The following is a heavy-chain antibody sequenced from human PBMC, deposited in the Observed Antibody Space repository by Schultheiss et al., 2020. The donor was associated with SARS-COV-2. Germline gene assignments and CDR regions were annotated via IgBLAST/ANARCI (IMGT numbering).Heavy chain of an antibody. CDR2: TYYRSKWYN. CDR3: ARDSIYTPYDYVWGSYRQKYAFDI. V-gene: IGHV6-1*01. Sequence: SQTLSLTCAISGDSVSSNSAAWNWIRQSPSRGLEWLGRTYYRSKWYNDYAVSVKSRITINPDTSKNQFSLQLNSVTPEDTAVYYCARDSIYTPYDYVWGSYRQKYAFDIWGQGTMVTVSS. J-gene: IGHJ3*02. D-gene: IGHD3-16*02. CDR1: GDSVSSNSAA.